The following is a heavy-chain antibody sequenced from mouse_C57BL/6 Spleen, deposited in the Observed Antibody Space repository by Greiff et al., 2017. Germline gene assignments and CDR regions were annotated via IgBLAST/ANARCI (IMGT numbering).Heavy chain of an antibody. CDR2: INPSSGYT. V-gene: IGHV1-7*01. CDR1: GYTFTSYW. D-gene: IGHD1-1*01. Sequence: VQLQQSGAELAKPGASVKLSCKASGYTFTSYWMHWVKQRPGQGLEWIGYINPSSGYTKYNQKFKDKVTLNADKSSSTAYMQLSSLTYEDSAVYSCAGGVVDYWGQGTTLTVSS. CDR3: AGGVVDY. J-gene: IGHJ2*01.